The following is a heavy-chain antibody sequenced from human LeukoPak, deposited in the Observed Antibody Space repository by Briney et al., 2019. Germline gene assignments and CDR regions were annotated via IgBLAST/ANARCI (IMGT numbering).Heavy chain of an antibody. CDR3: ARHHMVTTYYFDY. Sequence: GASVKVSCKASGGTFSSYAISWVRQAPGQGLEWMGGIIPIIGTANYAQKFQGRVTITADESTSTAYMELSSLRSEDTAVYYCARHHMVTTYYFDYWGQGTLVTVSS. J-gene: IGHJ4*02. V-gene: IGHV1-69*13. D-gene: IGHD5-18*01. CDR2: IIPIIGTA. CDR1: GGTFSSYA.